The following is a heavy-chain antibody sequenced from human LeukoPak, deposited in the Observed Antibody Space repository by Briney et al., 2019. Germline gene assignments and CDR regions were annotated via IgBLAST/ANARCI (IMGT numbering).Heavy chain of an antibody. V-gene: IGHV3-48*03. J-gene: IGHJ4*02. CDR3: ARGPYSSNWYVDY. D-gene: IGHD6-13*01. CDR2: ISRTGNSI. Sequence: GGSLRLSCAASGFTLSSYEMNWVSLAPGKGLEWISYISRTGNSIYYADSVKGRFTISRDSAKNSLYPQMNSLRAEDTAVYYCARGPYSSNWYVDYWGQGTLVTVAS. CDR1: GFTLSSYE.